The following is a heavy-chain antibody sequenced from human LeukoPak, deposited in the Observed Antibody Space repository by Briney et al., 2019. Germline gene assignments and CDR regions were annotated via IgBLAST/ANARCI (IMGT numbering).Heavy chain of an antibody. CDR2: IYYSGST. Sequence: SETLSLTCTVSGGSISSYYWSWIRQPPGKGLEWIGYIYYSGSTNYNPSLKSRVTISVDTSKNQFSLKLSSVTAADTAVYYCARDDYGGNSAAFDIWGRGTMVTVSS. V-gene: IGHV4-59*01. CDR1: GGSISSYY. CDR3: ARDDYGGNSAAFDI. J-gene: IGHJ3*02. D-gene: IGHD4-23*01.